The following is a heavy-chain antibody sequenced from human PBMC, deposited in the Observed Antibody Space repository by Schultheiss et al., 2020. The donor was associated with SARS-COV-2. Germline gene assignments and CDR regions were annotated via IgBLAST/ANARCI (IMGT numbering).Heavy chain of an antibody. Sequence: SETLSLTCAVSGYSISSGYYWGWIRQPPGKGLEWIGSIYHSGSTYYNPSLKSRVTISVDTSKNQFSLKLSSVTAADTAVYYCARKHYGDHRWYAFDIWGQGTMVT. CDR3: ARKHYGDHRWYAFDI. CDR1: GYSISSGYY. D-gene: IGHD4-17*01. CDR2: IYHSGST. V-gene: IGHV4-38-2*01. J-gene: IGHJ3*02.